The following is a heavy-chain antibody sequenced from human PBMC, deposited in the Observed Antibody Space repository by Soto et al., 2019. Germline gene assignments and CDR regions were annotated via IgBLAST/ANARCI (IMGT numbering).Heavy chain of an antibody. CDR2: ISAYNGNT. J-gene: IGHJ5*02. D-gene: IGHD2-2*01. CDR1: GYTFTSYG. Sequence: ASVKVSCKASGYTFTSYGISWVRQAPGQGLEWMGWISAYNGNTNYAQKYQGRVTMTIDTSTNTAYMELRSLRSDDTAVYYCARDEVPAANWLDPWGQGTLVTVSS. V-gene: IGHV1-18*01. CDR3: ARDEVPAANWLDP.